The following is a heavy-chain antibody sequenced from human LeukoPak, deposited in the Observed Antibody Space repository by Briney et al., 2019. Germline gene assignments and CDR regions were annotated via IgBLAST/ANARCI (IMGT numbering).Heavy chain of an antibody. CDR1: GFTFSSDA. V-gene: IGHV3-23*01. Sequence: GGSLRLSCAASGFTFSSDAMSWVRQPPGKGLEWVSAINGGGGDTYYADSVRGRFTISRDNSKSTLYLQLNSLRAEDTAVYYCAKEAVAGIVDYWGQGTLVTVSS. D-gene: IGHD6-19*01. CDR3: AKEAVAGIVDY. CDR2: INGGGGDT. J-gene: IGHJ4*02.